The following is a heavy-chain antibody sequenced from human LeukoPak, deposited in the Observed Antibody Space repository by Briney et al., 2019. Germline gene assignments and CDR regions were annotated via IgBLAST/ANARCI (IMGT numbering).Heavy chain of an antibody. CDR1: GFTFSSYG. V-gene: IGHV3-30*02. Sequence: GGSLRLSCAASGFTFSSYGMHWVRQAPGKGLEWVAFIRYDGSNKYYADSVKGRFTISRDNSKNTLYLQMNSLKAEDTAVYYCARDLPYCSSTSCYGYWGQGTLVTVSS. J-gene: IGHJ4*02. CDR2: IRYDGSNK. CDR3: ARDLPYCSSTSCYGY. D-gene: IGHD2-2*01.